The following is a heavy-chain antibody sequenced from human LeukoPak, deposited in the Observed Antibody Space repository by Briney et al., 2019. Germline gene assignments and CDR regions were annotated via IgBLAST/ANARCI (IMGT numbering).Heavy chain of an antibody. V-gene: IGHV3-30*02. Sequence: GGSLRLSCAASGFTFCSYGMHWVRQAPGKGLEWVAFIRYDGSNKYYADSVKGRFTISRDNSKNTLYLQMNSLRAEDTAVYYCAKGYNWNYPFDYWGQGTLVTVSS. J-gene: IGHJ4*02. CDR3: AKGYNWNYPFDY. CDR2: IRYDGSNK. CDR1: GFTFCSYG. D-gene: IGHD1-7*01.